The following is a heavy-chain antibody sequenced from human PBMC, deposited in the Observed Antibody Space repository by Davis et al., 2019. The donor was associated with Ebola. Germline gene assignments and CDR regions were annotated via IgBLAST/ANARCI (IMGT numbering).Heavy chain of an antibody. CDR1: GFTFSSYW. Sequence: GESLKISCAASGFTFSSYWMHWVRQAPGKGLVWVSRINSDGSSTSYADSVKGRFTISRDNAKNTLYLQMSSLRAEDTAVYYCVRGGSGAYYYYGMDVWGQGTTVTVSS. J-gene: IGHJ6*02. CDR2: INSDGSST. D-gene: IGHD3-10*01. CDR3: VRGGSGAYYYYGMDV. V-gene: IGHV3-74*01.